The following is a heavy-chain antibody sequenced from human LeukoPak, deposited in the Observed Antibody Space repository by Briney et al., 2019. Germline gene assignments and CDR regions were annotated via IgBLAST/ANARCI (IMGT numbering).Heavy chain of an antibody. CDR2: INHSGTT. Sequence: SETLSLTCAVYGGSFSGYYWSWIRQPPGKGLEWIGEINHSGTTNYNPSLKSRVSISVDTSKNQFSLKLSSVTAADTAVYYCARGRLRYGSGWYSSPSDYWGQGTLVTVSS. V-gene: IGHV4-34*01. CDR1: GGSFSGYY. CDR3: ARGRLRYGSGWYSSPSDY. J-gene: IGHJ4*02. D-gene: IGHD6-19*01.